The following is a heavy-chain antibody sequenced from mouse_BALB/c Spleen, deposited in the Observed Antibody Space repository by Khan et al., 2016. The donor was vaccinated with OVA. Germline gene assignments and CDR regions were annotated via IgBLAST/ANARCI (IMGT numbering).Heavy chain of an antibody. V-gene: IGHV5-6*01. D-gene: IGHD4-1*01. CDR1: GFTFSSYS. CDR3: ASHLTGSFAY. Sequence: EVELVESGGDLVKPGGSLKLSCAASGFTFSSYSMSWVRQTPDKRLEWVATISSGGDYTYYPDSVKGRFTISRDNARNTLYLQMCSLKSEDTAMYYCASHLTGSFAYWGQGTLVTVSA. CDR2: ISSGGDYT. J-gene: IGHJ3*01.